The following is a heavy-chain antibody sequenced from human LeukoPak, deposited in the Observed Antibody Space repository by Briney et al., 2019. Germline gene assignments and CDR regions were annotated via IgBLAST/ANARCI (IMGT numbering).Heavy chain of an antibody. D-gene: IGHD2/OR15-2a*01. CDR3: ARAWRRGHFLHTWFDP. CDR2: INPNSGGT. V-gene: IGHV1-2*04. J-gene: IGHJ5*02. Sequence: ASVKVSCKASGYTFTGYYMHWVRQAPGQGLEWMGWINPNSGGTNYAQKFQGWVTMTRDTSISTAYMELSRLRSDDTAVYYCARAWRRGHFLHTWFDPWGQGTLVTVSS. CDR1: GYTFTGYY.